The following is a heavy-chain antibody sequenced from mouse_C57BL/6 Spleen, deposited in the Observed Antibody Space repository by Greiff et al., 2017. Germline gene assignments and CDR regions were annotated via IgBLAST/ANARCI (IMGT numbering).Heavy chain of an antibody. CDR1: GYLFTGFY. CDR2: INPSTGGT. D-gene: IGHD1-1*01. J-gene: IGHJ1*03. V-gene: IGHV1-42*01. CDR3: ARPTVVAADWYFDV. Sequence: VQLQQSGPELVKPGASVEISCKASGYLFTGFYMNWVKPSPEKSLEWIGAINPSTGGTTYNQKFKAKATLTVDKSSSTAYMQLKRLTSEDSAVYYCARPTVVAADWYFDVWGKGTPVTVSS.